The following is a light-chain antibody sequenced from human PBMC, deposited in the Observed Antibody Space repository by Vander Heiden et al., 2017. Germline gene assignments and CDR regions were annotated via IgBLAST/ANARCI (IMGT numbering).Light chain of an antibody. CDR2: GAS. V-gene: IGKV1-39*01. CDR3: QQSYNMFS. J-gene: IGKJ4*01. Sequence: DIHLSQSPPSLSASVGDRVTITCRSSRDIRTYLNWYHQKRGESPKLLIYGASTGHSGVPSRLSGSGSATHFTLTINGLQVDDVGTYFCQQSYNMFSFGAGTQV. CDR1: RDIRTY.